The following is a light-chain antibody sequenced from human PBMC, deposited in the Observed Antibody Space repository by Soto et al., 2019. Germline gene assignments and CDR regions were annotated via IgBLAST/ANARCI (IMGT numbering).Light chain of an antibody. Sequence: EIVLTQSPGTLSLSPGEGATLSCRASQSVRSNSLAWYQHKPGQAPRLVIFGASSRATGIPDRFSGSGSGTDFTLSISRLEPEDFAVYYCHQYATSPPYTFGQGTRLEIK. CDR3: HQYATSPPYT. CDR1: QSVRSNS. CDR2: GAS. V-gene: IGKV3-20*01. J-gene: IGKJ2*01.